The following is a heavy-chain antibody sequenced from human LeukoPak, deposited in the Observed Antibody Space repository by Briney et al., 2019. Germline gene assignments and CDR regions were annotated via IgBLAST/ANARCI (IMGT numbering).Heavy chain of an antibody. D-gene: IGHD6-13*01. Sequence: PSETLFLICTVSGASISSGAYYCSWIRQHPGKGLECIGYIYYSGSTYYNPSLKSRVTISVDTSKNQFSLNLRSVTAADTAVYYCARDSSTWWFDYWGQRTLVTVSS. J-gene: IGHJ4*02. CDR1: GASISSGAYY. CDR3: ARDSSTWWFDY. CDR2: IYYSGST. V-gene: IGHV4-31*03.